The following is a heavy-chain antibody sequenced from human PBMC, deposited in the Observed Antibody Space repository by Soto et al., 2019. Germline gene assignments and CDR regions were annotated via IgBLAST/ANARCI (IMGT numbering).Heavy chain of an antibody. D-gene: IGHD1-26*01. Sequence: QVQLVESGGGVVQPGRSLRLSCAASGFSFTTYVMHWVRQAPGKGLEWVAVISHDGSYKYYGDAVKGRFTISRDTSKNAVYLEMNSLRPEDTAVYYCAKGLLAIVGTTLPRDAFNIWGQGQWSPSLQ. CDR3: AKGLLAIVGTTLPRDAFNI. CDR2: ISHDGSYK. V-gene: IGHV3-30*18. CDR1: GFSFTTYV. J-gene: IGHJ3*02.